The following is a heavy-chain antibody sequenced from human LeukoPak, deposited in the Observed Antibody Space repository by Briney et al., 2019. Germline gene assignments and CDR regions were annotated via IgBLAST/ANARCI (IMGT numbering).Heavy chain of an antibody. V-gene: IGHV4-59*01. CDR2: IYYSGST. CDR1: GGSISSYY. CDR3: ARGCGYSGDYFDY. J-gene: IGHJ4*02. D-gene: IGHD5-12*01. Sequence: PSETLSLTCTVSGGSISSYYWSWIRQPPGKGLEWIGYIYYSGSTNYNPSLKSRVTISVDTSKNQFSLKLSSVTAADTAVYYCARGCGYSGDYFDYWGEGTLVTVSS.